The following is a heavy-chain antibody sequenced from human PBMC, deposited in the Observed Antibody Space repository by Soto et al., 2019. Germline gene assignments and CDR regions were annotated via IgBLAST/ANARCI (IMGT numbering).Heavy chain of an antibody. CDR3: ARVPNTWRYCSGGSCYPDAFDI. J-gene: IGHJ3*02. CDR1: GGSISSYY. Sequence: QVQLQESGPGLVKPSETLSLTCTVSGGSISSYYWSWIRQPPGKGLEWIGYIYYSGSTNYNPSLKSRVTISVDTSKNQFSLKLSSVTAADTAVYYCARVPNTWRYCSGGSCYPDAFDIWGQGTMVTVSS. D-gene: IGHD2-15*01. CDR2: IYYSGST. V-gene: IGHV4-59*01.